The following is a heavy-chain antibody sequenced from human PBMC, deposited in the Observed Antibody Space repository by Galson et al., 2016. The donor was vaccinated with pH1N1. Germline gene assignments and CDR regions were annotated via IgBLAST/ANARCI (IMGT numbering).Heavy chain of an antibody. Sequence: LTCTVSGGSMNSADYYWSWIRQPPGKGLEWIGYIYYSGTTYFSPSLKSRLSMSVDMSNNQFSLTLNSVTAADTAVYYCARGEGIRYYYSGVDVWGQGTTVTVFS. D-gene: IGHD3-16*01. V-gene: IGHV4-30-4*01. CDR2: IYYSGTT. J-gene: IGHJ6*02. CDR1: GGSMNSADYY. CDR3: ARGEGIRYYYSGVDV.